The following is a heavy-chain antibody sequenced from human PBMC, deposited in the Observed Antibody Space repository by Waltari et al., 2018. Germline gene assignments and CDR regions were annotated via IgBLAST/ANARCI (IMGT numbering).Heavy chain of an antibody. CDR2: FDPEDGET. CDR3: ATDRGSGYYYDSSGYNPLDY. J-gene: IGHJ4*02. CDR1: GYTLTELS. Sequence: QVQLVQSGAEVKKPGASVKVSCKVSGYTLTELSMHWVRQAPGKGLEWMGGFDPEDGETIYAQKFQGRVTKTEDTSTDTAYMELSSLRSEDTAVYYCATDRGSGYYYDSSGYNPLDYWGQGTLVTVSS. V-gene: IGHV1-24*01. D-gene: IGHD3-22*01.